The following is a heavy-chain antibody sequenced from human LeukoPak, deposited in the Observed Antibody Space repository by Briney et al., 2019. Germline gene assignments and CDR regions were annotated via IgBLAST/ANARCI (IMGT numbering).Heavy chain of an antibody. V-gene: IGHV3-11*04. CDR2: ISGLGSSI. J-gene: IGHJ3*01. D-gene: IGHD2-8*02. CDR3: ARVSPLYAGGEDAFDF. Sequence: KSGGSLRLSCAASGFVFSDYYMSWIRQTPGKGLDWVSYISGLGSSIYYADSVKGRFTISRDNAKNSLYLQMNGLRAEDTAVYYCARVSPLYAGGEDAFDFWGQGTLVTVSS. CDR1: GFVFSDYY.